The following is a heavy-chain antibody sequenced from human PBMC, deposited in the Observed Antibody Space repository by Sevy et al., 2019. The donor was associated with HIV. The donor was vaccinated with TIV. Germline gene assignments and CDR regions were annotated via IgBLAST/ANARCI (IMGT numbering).Heavy chain of an antibody. V-gene: IGHV1-2*02. D-gene: IGHD3-10*01. Sequence: ASVKVSCKASGYTFTGFYIHWVRQAPGQGLEWMGGINSSSGDTNYAQKFQGRVTKTRDTTISTAFMELSRQRSDDTAVYYGARVGYGAVWPLFDYWGQGSLVTVSS. J-gene: IGHJ4*02. CDR2: INSSSGDT. CDR1: GYTFTGFY. CDR3: ARVGYGAVWPLFDY.